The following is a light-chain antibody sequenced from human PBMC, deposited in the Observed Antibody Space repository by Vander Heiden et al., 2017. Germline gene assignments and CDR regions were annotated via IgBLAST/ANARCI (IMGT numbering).Light chain of an antibody. CDR3: QQGANCPRT. J-gene: IGKJ4*01. CDR1: QSMRND. CDR2: AAS. Sequence: AVQMTPFPSSVSAYVGDTITITCRASQSMRNDLGWHQQKPGQAPRLLLYAASHLHGGVPVRFSGTGSGREFTLTISSLQPEDFATYYCQQGANCPRTFGEGTKVEMK. V-gene: IGKV1-6*01.